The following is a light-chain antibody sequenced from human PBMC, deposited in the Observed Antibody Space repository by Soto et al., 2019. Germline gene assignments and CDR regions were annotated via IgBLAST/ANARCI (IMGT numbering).Light chain of an antibody. CDR3: CSYAGRSTPVL. CDR1: SSDVGSYNL. V-gene: IGLV2-23*01. CDR2: EGS. J-gene: IGLJ2*01. Sequence: QSALTQPASVSGSPGQSITISCTGTSSDVGSYNLVSWYQQHPGKAPKLMIYEGSKRPSGVSNRFSGSKSGNTASLTIFGLQAEDEADYYCCSYAGRSTPVLFGGGTKLTVL.